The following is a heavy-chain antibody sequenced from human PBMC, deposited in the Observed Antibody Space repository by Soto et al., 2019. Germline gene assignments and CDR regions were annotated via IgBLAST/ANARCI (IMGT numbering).Heavy chain of an antibody. J-gene: IGHJ6*02. V-gene: IGHV3-74*01. D-gene: IGHD3-10*01. Sequence: PGGSLRLSCAASGFTFSSYWMHWVRQAPGKGLVWVSRINSDGSSTSYADSVKGRFTISRDNAKNTLYLQMNSLRAEDTAVYYCARDQIMGFGEVFLTPLPYYYYGMDVWGQGTTVTVSS. CDR2: INSDGSST. CDR3: ARDQIMGFGEVFLTPLPYYYYGMDV. CDR1: GFTFSSYW.